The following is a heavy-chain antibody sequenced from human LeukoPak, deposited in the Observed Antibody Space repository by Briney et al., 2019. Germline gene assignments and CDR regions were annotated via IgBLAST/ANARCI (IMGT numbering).Heavy chain of an antibody. CDR2: IIPIFGTA. V-gene: IGHV1-69*13. Sequence: APVKVSCKASGGTFSSYAISWVRQAPGQGLEWMGGIIPIFGTANYAQKFQGRVTITADESTSTAYMELSSLRSEDTAVYYCARDSPTVTHNFDYWGQGTLVTVSS. D-gene: IGHD4-11*01. CDR1: GGTFSSYA. CDR3: ARDSPTVTHNFDY. J-gene: IGHJ4*02.